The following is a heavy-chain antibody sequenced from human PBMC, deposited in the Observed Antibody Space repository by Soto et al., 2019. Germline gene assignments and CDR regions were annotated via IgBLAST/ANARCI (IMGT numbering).Heavy chain of an antibody. Sequence: SETLSLTCTVSGGSISSGGYYWSWIRQHPGKGLEWIGYIYYSGSTYYNPSLKSRVTISVDTSKNQFSLKLSSVTAADTAVYYSATNEKLAEAGGWFDTWGQGTLVTVSS. CDR1: GGSISSGGYY. CDR2: IYYSGST. D-gene: IGHD2-8*02. V-gene: IGHV4-31*03. J-gene: IGHJ5*02. CDR3: ATNEKLAEAGGWFDT.